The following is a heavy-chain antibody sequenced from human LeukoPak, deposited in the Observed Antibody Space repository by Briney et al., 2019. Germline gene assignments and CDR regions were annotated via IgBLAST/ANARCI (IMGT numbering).Heavy chain of an antibody. CDR3: ASGDSVTSPGGYYYGMDV. CDR2: ISSSGSTI. Sequence: GGSLRLSCAASGFTFSDYYMSWIRQAPGKGLEWFSYISSSGSTIYYAHSVKGRFTISRDNAKNSLYLQMNRLRAEDTAVYSCASGDSVTSPGGYYYGMDVWGQGTTVTVSS. CDR1: GFTFSDYY. J-gene: IGHJ6*02. V-gene: IGHV3-11*01. D-gene: IGHD2-2*01.